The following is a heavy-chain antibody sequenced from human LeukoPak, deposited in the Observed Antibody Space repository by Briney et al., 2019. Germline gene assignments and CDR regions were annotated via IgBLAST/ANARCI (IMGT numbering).Heavy chain of an antibody. CDR1: GGSISSHY. CDR2: IYYSGST. V-gene: IGHV4-59*11. CDR3: AGHYYDSSGYFLHYYYYMDV. D-gene: IGHD3-22*01. J-gene: IGHJ6*03. Sequence: SETLSLTCTVSGGSISSHYWSWIRQPPGEGLEWIGYIYYSGSTNYNPSLKSRVTISVDTSKNQFSLKLGSVTAADTAVYYCAGHYYDSSGYFLHYYYYMDVWGKGTTVTVSS.